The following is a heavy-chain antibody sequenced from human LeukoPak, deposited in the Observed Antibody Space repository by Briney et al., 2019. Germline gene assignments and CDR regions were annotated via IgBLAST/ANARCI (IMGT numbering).Heavy chain of an antibody. CDR3: AKDRDYYGSGYYGMDV. D-gene: IGHD3-10*01. CDR2: ISYDGSNK. J-gene: IGHJ6*02. CDR1: GFTVSSNY. V-gene: IGHV3-30*18. Sequence: GGSLRLSCAASGFTVSSNYMSWVRQAPGKGLEWVAVISYDGSNKYYADSVKGRFTISRDNSKNTLYLQMNSLRAEDTAVYYCAKDRDYYGSGYYGMDVWGQGTTVTVSS.